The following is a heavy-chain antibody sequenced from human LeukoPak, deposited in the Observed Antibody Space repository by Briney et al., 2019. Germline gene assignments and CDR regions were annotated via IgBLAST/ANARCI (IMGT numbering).Heavy chain of an antibody. CDR1: GYTFTGYY. J-gene: IGHJ5*02. CDR2: INSNSGGT. Sequence: ASVKVSCKASGYTFTGYYMHWVRQAPGQGLEWMGWINSNSGGTNYAQKFQGRVTMTRDTSISTAYMELSRLRSDDTAVYYCARDAIAAARSKQRNWFDPWGQGTLVTVSS. V-gene: IGHV1-2*02. CDR3: ARDAIAAARSKQRNWFDP. D-gene: IGHD6-13*01.